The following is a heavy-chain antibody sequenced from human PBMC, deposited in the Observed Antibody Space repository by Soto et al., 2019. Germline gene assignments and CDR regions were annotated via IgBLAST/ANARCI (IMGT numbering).Heavy chain of an antibody. J-gene: IGHJ5*02. Sequence: GGSLRLSCAASGFTFSSYAMSWVRQAPGKGLEWVSAISGSGGSSYYADSVKGRFTISRDNSKNTLYLQMNSLRAEDTAVYYCAKYGGSGSYYNRFDPWGQGTLVTVSS. CDR3: AKYGGSGSYYNRFDP. D-gene: IGHD3-10*01. V-gene: IGHV3-23*01. CDR2: ISGSGGSS. CDR1: GFTFSSYA.